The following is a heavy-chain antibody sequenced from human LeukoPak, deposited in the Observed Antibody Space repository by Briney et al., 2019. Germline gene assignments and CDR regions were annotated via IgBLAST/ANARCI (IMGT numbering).Heavy chain of an antibody. CDR2: IYSGGST. V-gene: IGHV3-53*01. Sequence: GGALRLSCAASGFTLSSNYMSWVRQAPGRGVEWVSVIYSGGSTYYADSVKGRYTISRHKHKKTLYLQINRLRAEDTAGYYCARESAAGTEGYFDLGGQGTRLTVPS. D-gene: IGHD6-13*01. CDR1: GFTLSSNY. J-gene: IGHJ4*02. CDR3: ARESAAGTEGYFDL.